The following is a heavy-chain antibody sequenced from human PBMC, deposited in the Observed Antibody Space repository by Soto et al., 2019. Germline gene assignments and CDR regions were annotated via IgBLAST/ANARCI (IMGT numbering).Heavy chain of an antibody. CDR3: ARVLGGGEYQLPDYYYYGMDV. CDR1: RYNITGYY. Sequence: PAKASCKDSRYNITGYYMHWVQQDNRQGREWLRWINPNSGGTNYAQKFQSWVTMTRDTSISTAYMELSRLRCDDTAVYYGARVLGGGEYQLPDYYYYGMDVWGQGITVTSP. CDR2: INPNSGGT. D-gene: IGHD2-2*01. V-gene: IGHV1-2*04. J-gene: IGHJ6*02.